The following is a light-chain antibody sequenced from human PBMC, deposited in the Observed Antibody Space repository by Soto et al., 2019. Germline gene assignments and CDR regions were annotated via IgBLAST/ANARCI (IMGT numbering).Light chain of an antibody. Sequence: QSALTQPASVSGSPGQSITISCTGTSSDVGSYILVSWYQQHPGKAPTVMIYEVSKRPSGVSNRFSGSKSGNTASLTISGLQAEDEADYYCCVYAGSTWGYVFGTGTKLTVL. V-gene: IGLV2-23*02. CDR1: SSDVGSYIL. J-gene: IGLJ1*01. CDR3: CVYAGSTWGYV. CDR2: EVS.